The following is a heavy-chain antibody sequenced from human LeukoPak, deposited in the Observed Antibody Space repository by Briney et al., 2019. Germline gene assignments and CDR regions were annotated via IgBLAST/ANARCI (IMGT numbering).Heavy chain of an antibody. CDR2: IYPGDSDA. V-gene: IGHV5-51*01. J-gene: IGHJ4*02. D-gene: IGHD1-26*01. CDR1: GYSSTSYW. Sequence: GESLKISCKGSGYSSTSYWIGWVRQMPGQGLEWMGIIYPGDSDARYSPSFQGQVTISADKSISTAYLQWSGLKASDTAMYYCARHLRSGSYRTFDYWGQGTLVTVSS. CDR3: ARHLRSGSYRTFDY.